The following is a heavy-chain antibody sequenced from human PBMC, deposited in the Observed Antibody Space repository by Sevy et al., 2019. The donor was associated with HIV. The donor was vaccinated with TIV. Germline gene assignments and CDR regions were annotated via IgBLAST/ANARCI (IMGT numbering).Heavy chain of an antibody. CDR1: GYTLIEFS. Sequence: ASVKVSCKVSGYTLIEFSMHWVRQAPGKGLEWMGGFDPEDGETIYAQWFQGRVTMTEDTSTDTAYMELSSLRSEDTAVYYCATGLPGEYVDCSSCYSDYFAYWGQGTLVTVSS. V-gene: IGHV1-24*01. D-gene: IGHD2-15*01. J-gene: IGHJ4*02. CDR2: FDPEDGET. CDR3: ATGLPGEYVDCSSCYSDYFAY.